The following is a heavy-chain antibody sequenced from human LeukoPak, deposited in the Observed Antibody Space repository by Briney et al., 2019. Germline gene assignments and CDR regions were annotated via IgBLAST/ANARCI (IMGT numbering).Heavy chain of an antibody. Sequence: GGSLRLSCAASRFTFNTYWMHWVRQAPGKGLVWVSRIDSDGYSTAYADSVKGRFTISRDNAKNTLYLQMNSLRAEDAAVYYCASEGTTGTTWGPDYRGQGTLVTVSS. CDR1: RFTFNTYW. V-gene: IGHV3-74*01. D-gene: IGHD1-1*01. CDR2: IDSDGYST. J-gene: IGHJ4*02. CDR3: ASEGTTGTTWGPDY.